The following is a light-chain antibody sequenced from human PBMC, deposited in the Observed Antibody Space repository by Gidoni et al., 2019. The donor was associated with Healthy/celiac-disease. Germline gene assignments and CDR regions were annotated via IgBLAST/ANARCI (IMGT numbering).Light chain of an antibody. Sequence: EIVLTKSPGTLSLSPGERATLSCRASQSVSSSYLAWYQQKPGQAPRLLIYGASSRATGIPDRFSGSGSGTDFTLTISRLDPEDFAVYYCQQYGSSPTFGQGTKLEIK. V-gene: IGKV3-20*01. CDR2: GAS. J-gene: IGKJ2*01. CDR3: QQYGSSPT. CDR1: QSVSSSY.